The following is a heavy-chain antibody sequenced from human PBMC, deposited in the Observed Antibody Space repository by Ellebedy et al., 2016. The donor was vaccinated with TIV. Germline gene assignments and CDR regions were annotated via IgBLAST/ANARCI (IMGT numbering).Heavy chain of an antibody. CDR1: GFTFSLNW. D-gene: IGHD1-26*01. V-gene: IGHV3-7*03. J-gene: IGHJ4*02. CDR3: VRDLHWSYFD. CDR2: IKEDGSEE. Sequence: PGGSLRLSCAASGFTFSLNWMYWVRQAPGKGLEWVANIKEDGSEEYYVDSVKGRFTISRDHAKNSLYLQMNSLRGEDTAVYYCVRDLHWSYFDWGQGTLVTVSS.